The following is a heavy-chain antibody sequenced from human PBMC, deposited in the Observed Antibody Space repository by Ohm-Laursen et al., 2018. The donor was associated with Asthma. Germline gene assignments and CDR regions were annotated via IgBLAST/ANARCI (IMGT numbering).Heavy chain of an antibody. D-gene: IGHD5-18*01. Sequence: SLRLSCAASGYTFSRYSIHWVRQIPGKGLEWVASISTASSFIYYADSVRGRFTTSRDNSKSTLFLQMSSLRPEDTAVYYCARGLGGIHRWLSYQIDKWGQGTQVTVSS. V-gene: IGHV3-21*01. J-gene: IGHJ4*02. CDR1: GYTFSRYS. CDR3: ARGLGGIHRWLSYQIDK. CDR2: ISTASSFI.